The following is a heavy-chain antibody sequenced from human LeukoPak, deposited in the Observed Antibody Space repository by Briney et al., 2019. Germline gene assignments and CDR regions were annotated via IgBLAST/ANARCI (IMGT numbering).Heavy chain of an antibody. CDR3: ARGRLRFPLYYMDV. V-gene: IGHV1-69*06. CDR2: IIPIFGTA. Sequence: ASVKVSCKASGGTFSSYAISWVRQAPGQGLEWMGGIIPIFGTANYAQKFQGRVTITADKSTSTAYMELSSLRSEDTAVYYCARGRLRFPLYYMDVWGKGTTVTVSS. J-gene: IGHJ6*03. D-gene: IGHD5-12*01. CDR1: GGTFSSYA.